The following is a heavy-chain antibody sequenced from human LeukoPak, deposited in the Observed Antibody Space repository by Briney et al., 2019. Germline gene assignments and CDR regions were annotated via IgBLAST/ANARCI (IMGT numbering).Heavy chain of an antibody. Sequence: ASVKVSCKTSGGTFSSYALSWVRQAPGQGLEWMGGIIPIFGTANYAQKFQGRVTITADESTSTAYMELSSLRSEDTAVYYCARSRITIFGVVIIESDPNAYYYYGMDVWGQGTTVTVSS. V-gene: IGHV1-69*13. CDR1: GGTFSSYA. J-gene: IGHJ6*02. CDR2: IIPIFGTA. D-gene: IGHD3-3*01. CDR3: ARSRITIFGVVIIESDPNAYYYYGMDV.